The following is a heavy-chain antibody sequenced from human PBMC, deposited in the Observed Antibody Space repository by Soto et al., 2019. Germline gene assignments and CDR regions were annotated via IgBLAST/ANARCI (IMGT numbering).Heavy chain of an antibody. J-gene: IGHJ6*02. CDR2: ISAYNGNT. Sequence: ASVKVSCKASGYTFTSYGISWVRQAPGQGLEWMGWISAYNGNTNYAQKLQDRVTMTTDTSTSTAYMEVRSLRSDDTAVYYCARVPKRVDYGDYVGYDYNGMDVWGQGTTVTVSS. D-gene: IGHD4-17*01. CDR1: GYTFTSYG. V-gene: IGHV1-18*01. CDR3: ARVPKRVDYGDYVGYDYNGMDV.